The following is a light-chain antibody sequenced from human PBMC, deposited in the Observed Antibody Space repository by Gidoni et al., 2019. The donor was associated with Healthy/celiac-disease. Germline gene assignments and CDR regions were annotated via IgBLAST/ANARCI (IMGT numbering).Light chain of an antibody. J-gene: IGLJ2*01. Sequence: QSALTQPPSVSGSPGQSVTISCTGTISDVGSYNRVSWYQQPPDTAPKLMIYEVSNRPSGVPDRFSGSKSGNTASLTISGLQAEDEADYYCSSYTSSSTLFGGGTKLTVL. CDR3: SSYTSSSTL. CDR1: ISDVGSYNR. CDR2: EVS. V-gene: IGLV2-18*02.